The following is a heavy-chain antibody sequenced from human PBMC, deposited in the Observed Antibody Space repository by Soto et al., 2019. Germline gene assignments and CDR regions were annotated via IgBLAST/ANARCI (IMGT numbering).Heavy chain of an antibody. CDR3: AREYRSTAMVK. CDR1: GGTFSSYT. D-gene: IGHD5-18*01. V-gene: IGHV1-69*08. J-gene: IGHJ4*02. Sequence: QVQLVQSGAEVKKPGSSVKVSCKASGGTFSSYTISWVRQAPGQGLEWVDRIIPILGIANYAQKFRGRVTITADKSTSTAYMELSSLRSEDTAVYYCAREYRSTAMVKWGQGTLVTVAS. CDR2: IIPILGIA.